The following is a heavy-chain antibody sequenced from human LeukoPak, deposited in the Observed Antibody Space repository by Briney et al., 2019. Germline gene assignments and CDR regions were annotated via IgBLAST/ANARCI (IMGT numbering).Heavy chain of an antibody. CDR3: ARRGYSNKDAFDI. V-gene: IGHV3-23*01. D-gene: IGHD4-11*01. CDR2: ISGSGGST. CDR1: GFTFSSYG. Sequence: GGSLRLSCAASGFTFSSYGVSWVRQAPGKGLEWVSDISGSGGSTYYADSVKGRFTISRDNSKNTLYLQMNSLRAEDTAVYYCARRGYSNKDAFDIWGQGTMVTVSS. J-gene: IGHJ3*02.